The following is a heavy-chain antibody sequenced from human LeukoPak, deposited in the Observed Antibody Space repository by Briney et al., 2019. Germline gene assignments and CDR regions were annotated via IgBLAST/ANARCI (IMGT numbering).Heavy chain of an antibody. V-gene: IGHV4-4*07. D-gene: IGHD3-10*01. CDR2: IYTSYFT. CDR1: GDSMSGYS. J-gene: IGHJ4*02. Sequence: PSETLSLTCTISGDSMSGYSWSWLRQPAGKELEWIGRIYTSYFTEYNLSLDGRVTMSIVTSKNQFSLMLDSVTAADTAIYYCARVHIVTGTYFDSWGQGALVTVSS. CDR3: ARVHIVTGTYFDS.